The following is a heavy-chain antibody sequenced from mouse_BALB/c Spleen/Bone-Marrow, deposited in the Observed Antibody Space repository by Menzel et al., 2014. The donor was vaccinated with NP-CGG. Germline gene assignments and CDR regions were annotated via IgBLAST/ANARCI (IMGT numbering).Heavy chain of an antibody. Sequence: VQLQESGAELVKPGASVKLSCKASGYTFTNYDINWVRQRPEQGLEWIGWIFPGNGSTNYNEKFKGKATLTTDKSSSTAHMQLSRLTSEDSAVYFCARSNSISTATDYWGQGTTPTVSS. CDR1: GYTFTNYD. CDR2: IFPGNGST. D-gene: IGHD1-2*01. V-gene: IGHV1-75*01. J-gene: IGHJ2*01. CDR3: ARSNSISTATDY.